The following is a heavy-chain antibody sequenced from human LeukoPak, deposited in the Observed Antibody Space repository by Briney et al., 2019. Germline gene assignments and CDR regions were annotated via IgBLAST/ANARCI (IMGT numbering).Heavy chain of an antibody. CDR1: GFTFSNAW. J-gene: IGHJ4*02. Sequence: GGSLRLSCAASGFTFSNAWMSWVRQAPGKGLEWVGRIKSKTEGWTTDYAEPVKGRFTISRDDSKKTLYLQMNSLKTEDTALYYCAAVSVDYGDSSFDFWGQGTLVTVSS. CDR2: IKSKTEGWTT. V-gene: IGHV3-15*01. CDR3: AAVSVDYGDSSFDF. D-gene: IGHD4-17*01.